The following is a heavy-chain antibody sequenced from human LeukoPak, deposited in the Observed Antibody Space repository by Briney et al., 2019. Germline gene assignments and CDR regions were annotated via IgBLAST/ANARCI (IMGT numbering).Heavy chain of an antibody. CDR1: GFTFSSYG. Sequence: PGGSLRLSCAASGFTFSSYGMHWVRQAPGKGLEWVAVISYDGSNKYYANSVKGRFTISRDNSKNTLYLQMNSLRAEDTAVYYCAKELLRWLEPYYFDYWGQGTLVTVSS. D-gene: IGHD6-19*01. CDR2: ISYDGSNK. J-gene: IGHJ4*02. V-gene: IGHV3-30*18. CDR3: AKELLRWLEPYYFDY.